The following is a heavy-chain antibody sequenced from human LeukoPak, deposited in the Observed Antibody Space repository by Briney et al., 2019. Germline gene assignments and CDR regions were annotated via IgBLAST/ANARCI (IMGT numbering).Heavy chain of an antibody. D-gene: IGHD4-23*01. Sequence: SETLSLTCTVSGGSISSYYWSWIRQPPGKGLEWIGYIYSSGSTIYNPSLKYRVTISVDTSKNQFSLNLSSVSAADTAVYYCARRTVEYYYYMDVWGKGTTVTVSS. V-gene: IGHV4-59*08. J-gene: IGHJ6*03. CDR1: GGSISSYY. CDR2: IYSSGST. CDR3: ARRTVEYYYYMDV.